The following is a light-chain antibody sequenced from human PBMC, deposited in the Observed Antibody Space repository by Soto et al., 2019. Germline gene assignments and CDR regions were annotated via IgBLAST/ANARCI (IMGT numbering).Light chain of an antibody. CDR3: LQHNSYPLT. CDR1: QSVSNTY. V-gene: IGKV3D-20*02. J-gene: IGKJ4*01. CDR2: DAS. Sequence: EIVLTQSPGTLSLSPGERATLSCRASQSVSNTYLAWYQQKPGQAPRLLIYDASSRATGIPDRFSGSGSATEFTLTITSLQPEDFATYYCLQHNSYPLTFGGGTKVEIK.